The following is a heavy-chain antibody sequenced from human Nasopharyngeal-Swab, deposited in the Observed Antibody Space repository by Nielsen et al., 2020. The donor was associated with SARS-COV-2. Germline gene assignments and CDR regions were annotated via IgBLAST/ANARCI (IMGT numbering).Heavy chain of an antibody. J-gene: IGHJ5*02. CDR3: ARGREYYGSGSYYNP. CDR2: VNHRGST. CDR1: GGTFSGYF. V-gene: IGHV4-34*01. D-gene: IGHD3-10*01. Sequence: SETLSLTCAVYGGTFSGYFWNWIRQPPGKGLEWIGEVNHRGSTNHNPSLKSRVTISVDTSKNQFSLKLSSVTAADTAVYYCARGREYYGSGSYYNPWGQGTLVTVSS.